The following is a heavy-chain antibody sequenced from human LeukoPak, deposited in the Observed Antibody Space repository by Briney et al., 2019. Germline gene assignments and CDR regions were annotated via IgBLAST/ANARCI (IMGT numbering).Heavy chain of an antibody. CDR3: AKDSPPADIVVVPAANGIGADY. CDR2: IRYDGSNK. J-gene: IGHJ4*02. D-gene: IGHD2-2*01. Sequence: PGGSLRLSCAASGFTFSSYGTHWVRQAPGKGLEWVAFIRYDGSNKYYADSVKGRFTISRDNSKNTLYLQMNSLRAEDTAVYYCAKDSPPADIVVVPAANGIGADYWGQGTLVTVSS. CDR1: GFTFSSYG. V-gene: IGHV3-30*02.